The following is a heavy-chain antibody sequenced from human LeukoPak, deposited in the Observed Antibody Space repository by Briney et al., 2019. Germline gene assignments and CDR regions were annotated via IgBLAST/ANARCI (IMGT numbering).Heavy chain of an antibody. J-gene: IGHJ4*02. CDR2: VYYSGTT. CDR1: GGSISSYY. CDR3: AREGWGYYFDF. V-gene: IGHV4-59*01. Sequence: TSETPCRTCTVSGGSISSYYWSWIRQPPGKGLEWIGYVYYSGTTNYNPSLKSRVTISVDTSKNQFSLKLSSVTAADTAVYYCAREGWGYYFDFWGQGTLVTVSS. D-gene: IGHD7-27*01.